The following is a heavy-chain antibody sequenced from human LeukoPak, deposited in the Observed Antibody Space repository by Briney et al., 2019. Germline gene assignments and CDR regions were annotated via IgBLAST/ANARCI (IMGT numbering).Heavy chain of an antibody. CDR2: IYPGDSDT. D-gene: IGHD3-10*01. CDR3: ASAIMLWFGELSAFDI. CDR1: GYSFTTYF. V-gene: IGHV5-51*01. J-gene: IGHJ3*02. Sequence: GESLKISCKGSGYSFTTYFIGWVRQMPGKGLEWMGIIYPGDSDTRYSPSFQGQVTISADKSISTAYLQWSSLKASDTAMYYCASAIMLWFGELSAFDIWGQGTMVTVSS.